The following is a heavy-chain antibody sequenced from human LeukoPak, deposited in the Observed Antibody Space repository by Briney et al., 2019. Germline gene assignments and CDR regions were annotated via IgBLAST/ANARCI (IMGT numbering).Heavy chain of an antibody. CDR1: GYTFTSYG. CDR2: ISAYNGNT. D-gene: IGHD3-22*01. Sequence: ASVKVSCKASGYTFTSYGITWVRQAPGQGLEWMGWISAYNGNTNYAQKLQGRVTMTTDTSTSTAYMELRSLRSDDTAVYYCARMADYYDSSGYYQALDYWGQGTLVTVSS. V-gene: IGHV1-18*01. J-gene: IGHJ4*02. CDR3: ARMADYYDSSGYYQALDY.